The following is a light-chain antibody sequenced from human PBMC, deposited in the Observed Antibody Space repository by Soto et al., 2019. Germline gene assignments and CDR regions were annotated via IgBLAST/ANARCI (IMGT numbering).Light chain of an antibody. Sequence: EILMTQSPATLSVSPGERATLSCGASQSVGSSLAWYQQKPGQAPRLLIYDASIRATGIPARFSGSGSGTEFTLTISSLQSEDFAIYYCQQYNKWPLTFGGGTKVDIK. J-gene: IGKJ4*01. V-gene: IGKV3-15*01. CDR3: QQYNKWPLT. CDR2: DAS. CDR1: QSVGSS.